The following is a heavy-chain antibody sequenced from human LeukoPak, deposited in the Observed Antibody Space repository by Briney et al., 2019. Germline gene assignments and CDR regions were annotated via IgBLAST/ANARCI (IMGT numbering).Heavy chain of an antibody. CDR1: GGTFSSYD. D-gene: IGHD6-19*01. CDR2: MNPNSGNT. J-gene: IGHJ4*02. CDR3: ARVGSSGWCM. Sequence: ASVKVSCKASGGTFSSYDINWVRQATGQGLEWMGWMNPNSGNTGYTQKFQGRVTMTRNTSISTAYMELSSLRSEDTAVYYCARVGSSGWCMWGQGTLVTVSS. V-gene: IGHV1-8*02.